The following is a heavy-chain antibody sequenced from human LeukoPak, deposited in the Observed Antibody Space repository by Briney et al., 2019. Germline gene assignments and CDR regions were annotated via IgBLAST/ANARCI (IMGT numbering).Heavy chain of an antibody. Sequence: PGGSLRLSCAASGFSFSSYSMNWVRQAPGKGLEWVSYITSSSNAIYYADSVKGRFTISRDNAKNSLYLQMNSLRAEDTAVYYCARKSGSSGYPFDYWRQGILVSVSS. D-gene: IGHD3-22*01. J-gene: IGHJ4*02. CDR2: ITSSSNAI. CDR1: GFSFSSYS. V-gene: IGHV3-48*04. CDR3: ARKSGSSGYPFDY.